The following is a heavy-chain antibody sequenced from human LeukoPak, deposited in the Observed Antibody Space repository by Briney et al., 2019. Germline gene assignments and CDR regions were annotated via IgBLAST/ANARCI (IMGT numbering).Heavy chain of an antibody. V-gene: IGHV4-39*07. J-gene: IGHJ6*03. Sequence: SETLSLTCTVSGGSINRFSYYWGWVRQPPGKGLEWIGTISYSGSTYYNPSLKSRVTLSIDTSKKQFSLNLSSVTAADTAVYYCAREPVLFDYFYYMDVWGKGTTVTVSS. CDR3: AREPVLFDYFYYMDV. D-gene: IGHD2-21*01. CDR2: ISYSGST. CDR1: GGSINRFSYY.